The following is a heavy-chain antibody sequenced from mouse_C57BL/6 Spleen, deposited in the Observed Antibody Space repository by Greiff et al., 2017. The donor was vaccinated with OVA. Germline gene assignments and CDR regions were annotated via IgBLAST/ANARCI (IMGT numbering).Heavy chain of an antibody. D-gene: IGHD2-3*01. V-gene: IGHV1-76*01. CDR3: ARGGDGYHLDY. CDR1: GYTFTDYY. J-gene: IGHJ2*01. CDR2: IYPGSGNT. Sequence: QVQLQQSGAELVRPGASVKLSCKASGYTFTDYYINWVKQRPGQGLEWIARIYPGSGNTYYNEKFKGKATLTAEKSSSTAYMQLSSLTSEDSAVYFCARGGDGYHLDYWGQGTTLTVSS.